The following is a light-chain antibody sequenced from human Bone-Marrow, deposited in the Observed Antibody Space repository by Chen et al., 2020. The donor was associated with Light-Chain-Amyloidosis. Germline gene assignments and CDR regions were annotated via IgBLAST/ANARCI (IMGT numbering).Light chain of an antibody. J-gene: IGLJ2*01. CDR2: RDT. V-gene: IGLV3-25*03. CDR1: DLPTKY. Sequence: ELTQPPSVSVSPGQTARITCSGDDLPTKYAYWYQQKPGQAPVLVIHRDTERPSGISERFSGSSAGTTATLTISGVQAEDEADYHCQSADSSGTYEVIFGGGTKLTVL. CDR3: QSADSSGTYEVI.